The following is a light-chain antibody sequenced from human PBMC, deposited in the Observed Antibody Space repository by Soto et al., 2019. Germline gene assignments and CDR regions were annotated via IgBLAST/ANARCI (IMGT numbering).Light chain of an antibody. CDR1: QSISNY. Sequence: DIQMTQSPSSLSASVGDRVTITCRASQSISNYLNWYQHKPGKAPKLLIYGASNLQSGVPSRFSGSGSATDFTLTISSLQPEDFATYYCQQSSNTLFTFGPGTKVDIK. CDR3: QQSSNTLFT. V-gene: IGKV1-39*01. J-gene: IGKJ3*01. CDR2: GAS.